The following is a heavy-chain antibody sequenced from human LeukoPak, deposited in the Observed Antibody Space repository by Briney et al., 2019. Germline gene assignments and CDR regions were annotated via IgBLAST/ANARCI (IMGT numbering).Heavy chain of an antibody. V-gene: IGHV4-39*01. Sequence: PSETLSLTCTVSGGSISSSNYYWGWIRQSPGKGLEWIGSIYYSGSTYYNPSLKGRVTISVDTSKNQFSLKLSSVTAADTAVYYCARRYSSSWDNWFDPWGQGTLVTVSS. CDR3: ARRYSSSWDNWFDP. CDR2: IYYSGST. J-gene: IGHJ5*02. D-gene: IGHD6-13*01. CDR1: GGSISSSNYY.